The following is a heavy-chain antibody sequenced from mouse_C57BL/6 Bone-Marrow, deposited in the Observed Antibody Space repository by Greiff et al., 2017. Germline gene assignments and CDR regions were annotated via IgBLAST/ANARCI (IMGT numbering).Heavy chain of an antibody. CDR1: GFTFSSYG. D-gene: IGHD2-5*01. CDR2: ISSGGSYT. Sequence: VQLKQSGGDLVKPGGSLKLSCAASGFTFSSYGMSWVRQTPDKRLEWVATISSGGSYTYYPDSVKGRFTISRDNAKNTLYLQMSSLKSEDTAMYYCARRDYSNYEGAMDYWGQGTSVTVSS. CDR3: ARRDYSNYEGAMDY. V-gene: IGHV5-6*01. J-gene: IGHJ4*01.